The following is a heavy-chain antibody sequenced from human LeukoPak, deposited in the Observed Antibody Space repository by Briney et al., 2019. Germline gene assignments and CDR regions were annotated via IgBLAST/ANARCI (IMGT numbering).Heavy chain of an antibody. D-gene: IGHD1-14*01. J-gene: IGHJ4*02. CDR1: GGTFSSYA. Sequence: SVKVSCKASGGTFSSYAISWVRQAPGQGLEWMGGIIPIFGTANYAQKFQGRVTITADESTSTAYMELSSLRSEDTAIYYCVRVPPGTTIYAYWGQGTLVTVSS. V-gene: IGHV1-69*13. CDR3: VRVPPGTTIYAY. CDR2: IIPIFGTA.